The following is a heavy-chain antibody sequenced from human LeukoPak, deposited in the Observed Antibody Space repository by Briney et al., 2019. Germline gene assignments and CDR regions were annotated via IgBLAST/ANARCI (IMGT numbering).Heavy chain of an antibody. D-gene: IGHD3-10*01. CDR3: ARPRESSNAFDI. CDR2: ISHSGTT. Sequence: PSGTLSLTCGVSGGSISSNNWWSWVRQPPGKGLEWIGEISHSGTTNYNPSLKSRVTISVDKSKNQFSLKLSSVTAADTAVYYCARPRESSNAFDIWGQGTMATVSS. V-gene: IGHV4-4*02. J-gene: IGHJ3*02. CDR1: GGSISSNNW.